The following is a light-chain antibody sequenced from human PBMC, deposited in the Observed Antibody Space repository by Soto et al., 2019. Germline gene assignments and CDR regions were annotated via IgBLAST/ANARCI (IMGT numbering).Light chain of an antibody. CDR1: ALPKQY. J-gene: IGLJ1*01. V-gene: IGLV3-25*02. CDR3: QSSDSSGRYPYV. CDR2: KDN. Sequence: SSELTQPPSVSVSPGQTARITCSGDALPKQYAYWYQQKPGQAPVVVIYKDNERPSGIPERFSGSTSGTTVTLTISGVQAEDEADYFCQSSDSSGRYPYVFGTGTKVTV.